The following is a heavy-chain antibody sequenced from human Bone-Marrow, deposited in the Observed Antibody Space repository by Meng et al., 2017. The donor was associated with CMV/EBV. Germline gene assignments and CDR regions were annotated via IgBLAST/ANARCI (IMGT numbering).Heavy chain of an antibody. V-gene: IGHV3-11*06. Sequence: QVQLVESGGXLGSLGGXXRLXCAASGFTFSDYFMSWVRQAPGKGLEWISYISSTGDYTKYADSVKGRFIISRDNAKNSLHLQMNNLRAEDMAVYYCVRGFTYSASPVYWGQGTLVTVSS. CDR1: GFTFSDYF. D-gene: IGHD1-26*01. CDR3: VRGFTYSASPVY. J-gene: IGHJ4*02. CDR2: ISSTGDYT.